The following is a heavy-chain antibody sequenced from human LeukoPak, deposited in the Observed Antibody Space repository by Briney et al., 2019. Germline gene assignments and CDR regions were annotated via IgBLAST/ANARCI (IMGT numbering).Heavy chain of an antibody. CDR3: ARDGQVGATTSELRWGYNWFDP. V-gene: IGHV1-2*02. CDR1: GYTFTGYY. D-gene: IGHD1-26*01. J-gene: IGHJ5*02. Sequence: GASVKVSCKASGYTFTGYYMHWVRQAPGQGLEWMGWINPKSGGRSYAEKFQGRVTMTSNTSISTAYMELSRLTSDDTAIYYCARDGQVGATTSELRWGYNWFDPWGQGTLVTVSS. CDR2: INPKSGGR.